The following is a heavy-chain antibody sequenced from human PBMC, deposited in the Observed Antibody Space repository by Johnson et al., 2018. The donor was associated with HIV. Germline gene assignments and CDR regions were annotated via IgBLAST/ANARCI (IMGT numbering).Heavy chain of an antibody. V-gene: IGHV3-33*05. CDR3: AKEGITMEVDI. D-gene: IGHD3-10*01. CDR2: ISYDGSNK. J-gene: IGHJ3*02. CDR1: GFSFSRYG. Sequence: QVQLVESGGGVVQPGRSLRISCAASGFSFSRYGMHWVRQAPGKGLEWVAVISYDGSNKYYADSVKGRFTISRDNSKNTLYLQMNSLRAEDTAVYYCAKEGITMEVDIWGQGTMVTVSS.